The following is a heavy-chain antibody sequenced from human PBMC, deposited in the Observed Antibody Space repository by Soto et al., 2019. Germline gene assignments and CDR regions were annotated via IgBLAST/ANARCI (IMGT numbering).Heavy chain of an antibody. V-gene: IGHV1-8*01. CDR2: MNPNSGNT. CDR3: AREGAVAGLDAFDI. D-gene: IGHD6-19*01. J-gene: IGHJ3*02. CDR1: VYPFTSYD. Sequence: ASVKVSCKASVYPFTSYDINCVRHSTGQGLEWMVWMNPNSGNTGYAQKFQGRVTMTRNTSISTAYMELSSLRSEDTAVYYCAREGAVAGLDAFDIWGQGTMVTVSS.